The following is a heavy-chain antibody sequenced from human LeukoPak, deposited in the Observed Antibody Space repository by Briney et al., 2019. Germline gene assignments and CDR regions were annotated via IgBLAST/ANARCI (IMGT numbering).Heavy chain of an antibody. CDR3: ARAQSAYSYGHEYGMDV. J-gene: IGHJ6*02. CDR1: GFTFSDYY. CDR2: ISSSGSTI. V-gene: IGHV3-11*04. Sequence: GGSLRLSCAASGFTFSDYYMSWIRQAPGKGLEWVSYISSSGSTIYYADSVKGRFTISRDNAKNSLYLQMNSLRAEDTAVYYCARAQSAYSYGHEYGMDVWGQGTTVTVSS. D-gene: IGHD5-18*01.